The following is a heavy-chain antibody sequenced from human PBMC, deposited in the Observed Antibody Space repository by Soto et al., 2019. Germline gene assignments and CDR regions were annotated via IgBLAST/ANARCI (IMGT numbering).Heavy chain of an antibody. D-gene: IGHD3-10*01. CDR3: AREVLWSRYFDY. CDR2: MSYDGTTK. Sequence: QVQLVESGGGVVQPGRSLRLSCAASGFIFSNYVMYWVRQAPGKGLEWVAFMSYDGTTKYYGDSVKGRFTISRDNSKNTLYLQMNSLRPEDTAVYYCAREVLWSRYFDYWGQGTLVTVSS. V-gene: IGHV3-30-3*01. J-gene: IGHJ4*02. CDR1: GFIFSNYV.